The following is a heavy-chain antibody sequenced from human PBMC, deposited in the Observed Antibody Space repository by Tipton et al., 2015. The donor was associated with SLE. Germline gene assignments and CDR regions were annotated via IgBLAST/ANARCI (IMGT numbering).Heavy chain of an antibody. J-gene: IGHJ6*03. CDR2: MNPNSGNT. Sequence: VQLVQSGAEAKKPGASVKVSCKASGYTFTSYDINWVRQATGQGLEWMGWMNPNSGNTGYAQKFQGRVTMTRNTSVSTAYMELSSLRSEDTAVDYCARAKTALRYYYHYMDVWGKGTTVTVSS. CDR1: GYTFTSYD. D-gene: IGHD5-18*01. CDR3: ARAKTALRYYYHYMDV. V-gene: IGHV1-8*02.